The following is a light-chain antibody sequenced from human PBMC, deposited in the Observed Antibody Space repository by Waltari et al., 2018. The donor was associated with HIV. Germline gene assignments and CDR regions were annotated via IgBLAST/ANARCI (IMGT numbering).Light chain of an antibody. J-gene: IGLJ2*01. CDR1: SYNIGAGSD. Sequence: QSVLTQPPSVSGAPGQRVTISCTGSSYNIGAGSDVHWYQQLPGTAPKLLIYGTSNRPSGVPDRFSGSKSGTSASLAITGLQAEDEADYYCQSYDSSLSGVVFGGGTKLTVL. V-gene: IGLV1-40*01. CDR2: GTS. CDR3: QSYDSSLSGVV.